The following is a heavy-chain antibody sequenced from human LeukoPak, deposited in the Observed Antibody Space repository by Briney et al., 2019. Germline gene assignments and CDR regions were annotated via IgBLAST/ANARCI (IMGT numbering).Heavy chain of an antibody. V-gene: IGHV1-8*01. CDR1: GYTFTSYD. J-gene: IGHJ6*04. D-gene: IGHD3-10*01. Sequence: GASVKVSCKASGYTFTSYDINWVRQATGQGLEWTGWVNPKSGNTGHAQKFQERVTITRDMSTSTAYMELSSLRSEDTAVYYCAAHTMVRGVLDVWGKGTTVTVSS. CDR2: VNPKSGNT. CDR3: AAHTMVRGVLDV.